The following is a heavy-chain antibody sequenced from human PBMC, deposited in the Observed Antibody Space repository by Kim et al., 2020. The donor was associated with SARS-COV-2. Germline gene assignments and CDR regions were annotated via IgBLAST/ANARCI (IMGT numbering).Heavy chain of an antibody. CDR2: ISYDGSNK. CDR3: AKSGTTMGRFFYSYVMDV. Sequence: GGSLRLSCAASGFTFTHYGMNWVRQAPGQGLEWVAIISYDGSNKYYAASLKGRFTISRDNSKNTPYLQMTSLRPEDTAVYYCAKSGTTMGRFFYSYVMDVWGQGTTVTVSS. CDR1: GFTFTHYG. V-gene: IGHV3-30*18. J-gene: IGHJ6*02. D-gene: IGHD3-10*01.